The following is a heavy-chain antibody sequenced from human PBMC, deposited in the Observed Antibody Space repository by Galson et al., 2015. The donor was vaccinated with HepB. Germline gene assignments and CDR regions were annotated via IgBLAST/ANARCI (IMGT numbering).Heavy chain of an antibody. D-gene: IGHD3-3*01. CDR1: GGTFSSYA. CDR3: ARVIGVTIFGVVNPGDNWCDP. J-gene: IGHJ5*02. V-gene: IGHV1-69*13. Sequence: SVKVSCKASGGTFSSYAISWVRQAPGQGLEWMGGIIPIFGTANYAQKFQGRVTITADESTSTAYMELSSLRSEDTAVYYCARVIGVTIFGVVNPGDNWCDPWGQGTLVTVSS. CDR2: IIPIFGTA.